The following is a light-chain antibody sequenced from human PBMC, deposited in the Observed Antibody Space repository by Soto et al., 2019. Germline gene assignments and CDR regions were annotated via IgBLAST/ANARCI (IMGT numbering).Light chain of an antibody. CDR2: GAS. CDR3: QQYGSSPLT. CDR1: QSVTSSY. V-gene: IGKV3-20*01. Sequence: EIVLTQSPGTLSLSPGERATLSCTASQSVTSSYLAWYQQKPGQAPRLIIYGASSRATVIPDRFSGSGSVTDFTLTISRLEPEDFAVYYCQQYGSSPLTFGGGNKGEIK. J-gene: IGKJ4*01.